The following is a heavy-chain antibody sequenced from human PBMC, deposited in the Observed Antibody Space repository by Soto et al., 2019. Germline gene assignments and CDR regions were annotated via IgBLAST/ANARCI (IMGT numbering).Heavy chain of an antibody. CDR3: ASVRGGYGMDG. D-gene: IGHD3-3*01. CDR1: GGTFSSYT. V-gene: IGHV1-69*02. CDR2: IVPILGIP. J-gene: IGHJ6*02. Sequence: QVQLVQSGAEVKKPGSSVKVSCKASGGTFSSYTITWVRQAPGQGLEWMGRIVPILGIPNYAQKFQGRVKITADKATSTAYMELSSLRSEDTAVYYCASVRGGYGMDGCGQGTTVTVSS.